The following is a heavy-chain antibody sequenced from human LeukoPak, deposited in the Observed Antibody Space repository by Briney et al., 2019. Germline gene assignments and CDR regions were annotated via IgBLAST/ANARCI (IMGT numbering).Heavy chain of an antibody. J-gene: IGHJ4*02. Sequence: SVKVSCKASGGTFRSTAMSWVRQAPGQGLEWVGHIILMFGTTTYAQKFQGRVTISADESTTTVYMELSSLTSDDTAIYYCTRDEYKGSATFNYWGQGTQVIVSS. D-gene: IGHD1-1*01. CDR2: IILMFGTT. CDR3: TRDEYKGSATFNY. CDR1: GGTFRSTA. V-gene: IGHV1-69*01.